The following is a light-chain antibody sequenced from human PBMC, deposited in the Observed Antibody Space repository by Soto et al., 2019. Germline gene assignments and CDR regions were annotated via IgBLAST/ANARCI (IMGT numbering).Light chain of an antibody. CDR2: AAS. CDR3: QQSYSGIT. J-gene: IGKJ5*01. CDR1: QSISSY. V-gene: IGKV1-39*01. Sequence: DIQMTQSPYSLSASVGDRVTITCRASQSISSYLNWYQQKPGKAPKLLIYAASSLQSGVPSRFSGSGSGTDFTLTISSLQPEDFVTYYCQQSYSGITFGQGPRLEIK.